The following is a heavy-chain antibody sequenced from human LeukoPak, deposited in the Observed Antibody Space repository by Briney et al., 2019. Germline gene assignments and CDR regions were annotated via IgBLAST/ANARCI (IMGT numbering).Heavy chain of an antibody. Sequence: YTSGSTNYNPSLKSRVTISVDTSKNQFSLKLSSVTAADTAVYYCARDYRTVTTYYWYFDLWGRGTLVTVSS. CDR3: ARDYRTVTTYYWYFDL. J-gene: IGHJ2*01. V-gene: IGHV4-61*02. CDR2: YTSGST. D-gene: IGHD4-17*01.